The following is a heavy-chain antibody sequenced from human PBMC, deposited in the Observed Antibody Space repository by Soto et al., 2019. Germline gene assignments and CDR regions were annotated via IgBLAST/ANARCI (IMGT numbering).Heavy chain of an antibody. CDR3: ARIPPGRTTPYYYYYYGMDV. J-gene: IGHJ6*02. D-gene: IGHD1-1*01. CDR1: GFTFSSYW. Sequence: SGGSLRLSCAASGFTFSSYWMSWVRQAPGKGLEWVANIKQDGSEKYYVDSVKGRFTISRDNAKNSLYLQMNSLRAEDTAVYYCARIPPGRTTPYYYYYYGMDVWGQGTTVTVSS. V-gene: IGHV3-7*03. CDR2: IKQDGSEK.